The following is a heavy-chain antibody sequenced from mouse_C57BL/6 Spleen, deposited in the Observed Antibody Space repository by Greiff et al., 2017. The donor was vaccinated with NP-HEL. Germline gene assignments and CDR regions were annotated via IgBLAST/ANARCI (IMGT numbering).Heavy chain of an antibody. Sequence: EVQLVESEGGLVQPGSSMKLSCTASGFTFSDYYMAWVRQVPEKGLEWVANINYDGSSTYYLDSLKSRFIISRDNAKNILYLQMSSLKSEDTATYYCARGSYYGSSLYYAMDYWGQGTSVTVSS. CDR1: GFTFSDYY. CDR2: INYDGSST. J-gene: IGHJ4*01. CDR3: ARGSYYGSSLYYAMDY. V-gene: IGHV5-16*01. D-gene: IGHD1-1*01.